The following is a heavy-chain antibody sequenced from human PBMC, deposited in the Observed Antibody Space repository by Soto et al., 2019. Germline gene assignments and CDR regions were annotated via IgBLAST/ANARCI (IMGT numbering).Heavy chain of an antibody. D-gene: IGHD6-6*01. J-gene: IGHJ5*02. Sequence: TSETLSLTCTVSGGSISSGDYYWSWIRQPPGKGLEWIGYIYYSGSTFCNPSLKSRVTISVDTSKNQFSLKLSSVPAADTAVYYCARERPDGARLDPWGQGTLVTSPQ. CDR1: GGSISSGDYY. CDR3: ARERPDGARLDP. CDR2: IYYSGST. V-gene: IGHV4-30-4*01.